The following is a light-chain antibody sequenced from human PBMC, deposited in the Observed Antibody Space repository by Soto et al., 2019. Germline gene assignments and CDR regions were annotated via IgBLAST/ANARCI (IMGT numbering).Light chain of an antibody. CDR1: NSDVGGYSY. V-gene: IGLV2-14*01. CDR3: SSFTRSNTWV. Sequence: QPVLTQPASVSGSPGHSITISCTGTNSDVGGYSYVSWFQQHPGKAPKLIIYEVSNRPSGVSIRFSGSKSGNTASLTVSGLQAEDEADYYCSSFTRSNTWVIGGGTKVTVL. CDR2: EVS. J-gene: IGLJ3*02.